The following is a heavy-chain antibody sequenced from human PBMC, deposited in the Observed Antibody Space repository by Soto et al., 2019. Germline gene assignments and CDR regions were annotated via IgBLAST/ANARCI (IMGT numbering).Heavy chain of an antibody. V-gene: IGHV4-31*03. Sequence: QVQLQESGPGLVKPSQTLSLTCTVSGGSISSGGYYWSWIRQHPGKGLEWIGYIYYSGITNYNPSLKSGVTMXXDXSXNQFSLKLSSVTAADTAVYYCASDGGYGSGSYRFDYWGQGTLVPVSS. J-gene: IGHJ4*02. CDR2: IYYSGIT. CDR3: ASDGGYGSGSYRFDY. CDR1: GGSISSGGYY. D-gene: IGHD3-10*01.